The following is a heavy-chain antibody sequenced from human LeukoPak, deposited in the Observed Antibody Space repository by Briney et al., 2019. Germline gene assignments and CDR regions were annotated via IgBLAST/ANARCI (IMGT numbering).Heavy chain of an antibody. V-gene: IGHV3-30*02. CDR1: GFTFSNNG. J-gene: IGHJ4*02. D-gene: IGHD3-22*01. CDR3: ANDRAFYYDSSGQGPLVY. Sequence: GGSLSLSCTASGFTFSNNGMHWVRHAPGKGLEWVTFIRYDGSKKYYEDSVKGRFTISRDNSKNTLYPQMNSLRAEDSAVYNCANDRAFYYDSSGQGPLVYWGQGTLVTVSS. CDR2: IRYDGSKK.